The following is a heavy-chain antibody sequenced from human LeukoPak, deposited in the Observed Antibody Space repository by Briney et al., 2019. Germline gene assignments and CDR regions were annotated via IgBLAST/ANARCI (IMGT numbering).Heavy chain of an antibody. CDR2: IYYSGSN. J-gene: IGHJ1*01. D-gene: IGHD3-3*01. CDR1: GGSISSYY. CDR3: ARSYEPLPFQH. V-gene: IGHV4-59*01. Sequence: SETLSLTCTVSGGSISSYYWSWLRQPPGKGLEWIGYIYYSGSNNYNTSLKSRVTISVDTSKNQFSLKLSSVTAADTAVYYCARSYEPLPFQHWGQGTLVTVSS.